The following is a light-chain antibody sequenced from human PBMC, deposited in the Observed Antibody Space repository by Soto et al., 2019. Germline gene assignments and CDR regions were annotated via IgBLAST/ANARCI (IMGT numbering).Light chain of an antibody. V-gene: IGKV3-20*01. CDR1: QSVSSNY. J-gene: IGKJ4*01. Sequence: EIVLTQSPGTLSLSPGERATLSCRASQSVSSNYLAWCQQRPGQAPRLLIYGASTRATGIPARFSGSGSGTEFTLTISSLQSEDFAVYYCQQFSSYPLTFGGGTKVDIK. CDR3: QQFSSYPLT. CDR2: GAS.